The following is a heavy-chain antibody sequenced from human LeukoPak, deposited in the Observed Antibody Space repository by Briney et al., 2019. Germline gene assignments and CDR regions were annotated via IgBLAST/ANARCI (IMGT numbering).Heavy chain of an antibody. J-gene: IGHJ4*02. CDR2: INPNSGGT. D-gene: IGHD1-26*01. Sequence: ASVKVSCKASGYTFTGYYMHWVRQAPGQGLEWMGRINPNSGGTNYAQKFQGRVTMTRDMTISTAYVELSRLRSDDTAVYYCARGEIVGATKLKIMPDYWGQGTLVTVSS. V-gene: IGHV1-2*06. CDR1: GYTFTGYY. CDR3: ARGEIVGATKLKIMPDY.